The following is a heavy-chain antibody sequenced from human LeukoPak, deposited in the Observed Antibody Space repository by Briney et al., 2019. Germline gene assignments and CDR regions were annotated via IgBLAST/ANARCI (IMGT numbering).Heavy chain of an antibody. J-gene: IGHJ4*02. Sequence: GGSLRLSCSASGFTFSRYAMHWVRQAPGKGLEYVSAISSNGGGTYYADSVKGRFTISRDNSRNTLHPQMSSLRVEDTAVYYCVKDSSSGSYFDYWGQGTLVTVSS. D-gene: IGHD3-10*01. V-gene: IGHV3-64D*06. CDR3: VKDSSSGSYFDY. CDR1: GFTFSRYA. CDR2: ISSNGGGT.